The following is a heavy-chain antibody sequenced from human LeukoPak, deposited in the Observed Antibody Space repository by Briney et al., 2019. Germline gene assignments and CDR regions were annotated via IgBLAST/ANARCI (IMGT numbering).Heavy chain of an antibody. J-gene: IGHJ6*03. Sequence: RASVKVSCKASGGTFSSYAISWVRQAPGQGLEWMGRIIPIFGTANYAQKFQGRVTITTDESTSTAYMELSSLRSEDTAVYYCARDRRGTIFGVVTERPYYYYYYYMDVWGKGTTVTVSS. D-gene: IGHD3-3*01. V-gene: IGHV1-69*05. CDR3: ARDRRGTIFGVVTERPYYYYYYYMDV. CDR1: GGTFSSYA. CDR2: IIPIFGTA.